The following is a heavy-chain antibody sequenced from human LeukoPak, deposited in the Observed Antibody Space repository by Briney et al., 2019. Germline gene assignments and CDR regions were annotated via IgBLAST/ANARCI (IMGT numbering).Heavy chain of an antibody. CDR3: ARASDSSGYYITY. J-gene: IGHJ4*02. D-gene: IGHD3-22*01. CDR2: ISNDGRSK. CDR1: GFIFSSYA. Sequence: GGSLRLSCAASGFIFSSYAMHWVRQAPGRGLGWVTVISNDGRSKYYVDSVKGRFTISRDNSKNTLYLQMNSLRPEDTAVYFCARASDSSGYYITYWGQGTLVTVSS. V-gene: IGHV3-30*04.